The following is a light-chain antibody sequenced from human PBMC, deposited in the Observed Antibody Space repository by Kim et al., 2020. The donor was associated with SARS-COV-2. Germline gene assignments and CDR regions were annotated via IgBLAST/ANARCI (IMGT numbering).Light chain of an antibody. V-gene: IGKV1-5*03. J-gene: IGKJ4*01. CDR2: EAS. CDR3: QQYDSFPLT. Sequence: AAVGDRVTITCRASESISKSLAWYQQRPRKAPKLLIYEASSLESGVPSRFSGSGSGTEFTLTISRLQPDDSATYYCQQYDSFPLTFGGGTKVDIK. CDR1: ESISKS.